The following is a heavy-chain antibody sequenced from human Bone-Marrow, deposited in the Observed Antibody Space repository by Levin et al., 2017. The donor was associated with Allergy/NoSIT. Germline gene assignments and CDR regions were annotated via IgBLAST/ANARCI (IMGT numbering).Heavy chain of an antibody. J-gene: IGHJ3*01. D-gene: IGHD2-2*01. CDR1: GYPLTDIS. CDR2: FDPQDGDR. CDR3: ATEVSVRHAFDL. Sequence: GGSLRLSCKVSGYPLTDISMHWVRQAPGKGLEWMGGFDPQDGDRFYTHKFQGRVTMTEDTSEDTAYMELSSLRSDDTAVYYCATEVSVRHAFDLWGQGTMVIVSS. V-gene: IGHV1-24*01.